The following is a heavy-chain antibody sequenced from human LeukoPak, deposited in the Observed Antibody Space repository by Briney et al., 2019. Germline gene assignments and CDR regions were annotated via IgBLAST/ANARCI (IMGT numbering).Heavy chain of an antibody. D-gene: IGHD3-22*01. Sequence: PGGSLRLPCAASGFTFSSYGMHWVRQAPGKGLEWVAVIWYGGSNKYYADSVKGRFTISRDNSKNTLYLQMNSLRADDTAVYYCVRSPYHSNPHFDYWGQGTLVTVSS. J-gene: IGHJ4*02. CDR3: VRSPYHSNPHFDY. CDR2: IWYGGSNK. V-gene: IGHV3-33*01. CDR1: GFTFSSYG.